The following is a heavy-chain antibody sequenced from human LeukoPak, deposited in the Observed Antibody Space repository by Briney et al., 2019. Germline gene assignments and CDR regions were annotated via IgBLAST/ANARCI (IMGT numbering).Heavy chain of an antibody. Sequence: GGSLRLSCATSGFAFSSSGMHWVRQAPGKGLEWVAVIWYDGSNEYYADSVKGRFTISRDNSKNTLYLQMNSLRAEDTAVYYCAKDYGWNAIVRASAGFDFWGQGTLVTVSS. V-gene: IGHV3-30*02. CDR2: IWYDGSNE. D-gene: IGHD1-26*01. J-gene: IGHJ4*02. CDR1: GFAFSSSG. CDR3: AKDYGWNAIVRASAGFDF.